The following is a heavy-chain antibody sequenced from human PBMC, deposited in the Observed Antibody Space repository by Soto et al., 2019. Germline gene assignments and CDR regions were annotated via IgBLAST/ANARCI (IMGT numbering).Heavy chain of an antibody. V-gene: IGHV4-4*07. CDR3: ARGPCGGGSCYSDLFPEAGFDS. Sequence: QVHLQESGPALVKASETLSLICTVSGGSISHDYWSWVRQSADKGLEWIGRVGSGGTSDYNPSLKGRVSLSVDAFKDQFSLQVTSVTAADTAMYYCARGPCGGGSCYSDLFPEAGFDSWGQGTLVTVSS. J-gene: IGHJ4*02. CDR2: VGSGGTS. CDR1: GGSISHDY. D-gene: IGHD2-15*01.